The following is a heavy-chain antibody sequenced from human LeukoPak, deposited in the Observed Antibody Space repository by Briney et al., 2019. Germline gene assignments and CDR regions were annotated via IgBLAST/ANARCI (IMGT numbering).Heavy chain of an antibody. CDR3: ARGLGDSSGYYYSDN. J-gene: IGHJ4*02. CDR1: GGIFSTYA. D-gene: IGHD3-22*01. CDR2: IIPIFGTG. V-gene: IGHV1-69*13. Sequence: SVKVSCKPAGGIFSTYAISWVRQAPGQGLEWMGGIIPIFGTGNYAQKFQGRVTITADESTSTAYMELSSLRSEDTAVYYCARGLGDSSGYYYSDNWGQGTLVTVSS.